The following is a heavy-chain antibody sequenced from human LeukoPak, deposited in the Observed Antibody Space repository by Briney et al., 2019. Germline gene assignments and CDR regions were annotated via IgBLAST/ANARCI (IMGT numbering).Heavy chain of an antibody. CDR2: ISGSGGST. D-gene: IGHD2-2*01. CDR3: ARDRARYCSSTSCHPPDY. CDR1: GFTFSSYA. Sequence: GGSLRLSCAASGFTFSSYAMSWVRQAPGKGLEWVSAISGSGGSTYYADSVKGRFTISRDNSKNTPYLQMNSLRAEDTAVYYCARDRARYCSSTSCHPPDYWGQGTLVTVSS. J-gene: IGHJ4*02. V-gene: IGHV3-23*01.